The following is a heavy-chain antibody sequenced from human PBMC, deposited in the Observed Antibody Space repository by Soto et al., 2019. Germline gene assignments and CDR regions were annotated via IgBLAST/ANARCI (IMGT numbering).Heavy chain of an antibody. CDR1: GYTFTSYA. CDR3: ARGPDFERFYGSGSFDY. J-gene: IGHJ4*02. CDR2: INAGNGNT. Sequence: ASVKVSCKASGYTFTSYAMHWVRQAPGQRLEWMGWINAGNGNTKYSQKFQGRVTITRDTSASTAYMELSSLRSEDTAVYYCARGPDFERFYGSGSFDYWGQGTLVTVSS. V-gene: IGHV1-3*01. D-gene: IGHD3-10*01.